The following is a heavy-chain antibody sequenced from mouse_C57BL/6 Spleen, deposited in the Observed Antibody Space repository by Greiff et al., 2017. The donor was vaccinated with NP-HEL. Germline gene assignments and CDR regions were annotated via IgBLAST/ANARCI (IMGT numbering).Heavy chain of an antibody. CDR3: ARRDGPRDWYFDV. V-gene: IGHV5-17*01. D-gene: IGHD2-3*01. CDR1: GFTFSDYG. J-gene: IGHJ1*03. CDR2: ISSGSSTI. Sequence: EVHLVESGGGLVKPGGSLKLSCAASGFTFSDYGMHWVRQAPEKGLEWVAYISSGSSTIYYADTVKGRFTISRDNAKNTLFLQMTSRRSEDTAMYYCARRDGPRDWYFDVWGTGTTVTVSS.